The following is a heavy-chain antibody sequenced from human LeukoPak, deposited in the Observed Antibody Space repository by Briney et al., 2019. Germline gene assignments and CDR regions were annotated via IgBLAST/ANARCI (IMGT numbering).Heavy chain of an antibody. J-gene: IGHJ4*02. Sequence: GGSLRLSCAASGFTFSSYAMHWVRQAPGKGLEWVAVISYDGSNKYYADSVKGRFTISRDNSKNTLYLQMNSLRAEDTAVYYCAKVRGFGELYLDYWGQGTLVTVSS. D-gene: IGHD3-10*01. CDR2: ISYDGSNK. V-gene: IGHV3-30-3*01. CDR3: AKVRGFGELYLDY. CDR1: GFTFSSYA.